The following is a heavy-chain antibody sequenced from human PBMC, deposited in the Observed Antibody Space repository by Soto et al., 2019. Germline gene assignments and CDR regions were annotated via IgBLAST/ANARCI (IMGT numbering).Heavy chain of an antibody. D-gene: IGHD3-3*01. V-gene: IGHV1-2*02. CDR2: INPATGAA. Sequence: QLHLVQSGAVMKKPGASVTVSCSASGYPVTAYYMHWVRQAPGRGLEWMGGINPATGAAKYTQTFQGRVTMTRDTSTSTVFMELSGLTSADTAVFYCARGGGVGVAGSAAFDMWGQGTLVTVSS. CDR1: GYPVTAYY. CDR3: ARGGGVGVAGSAAFDM. J-gene: IGHJ3*02.